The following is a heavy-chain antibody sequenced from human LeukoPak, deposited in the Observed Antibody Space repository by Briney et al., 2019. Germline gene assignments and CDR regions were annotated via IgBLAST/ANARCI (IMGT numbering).Heavy chain of an antibody. J-gene: IGHJ4*02. D-gene: IGHD6-13*01. CDR2: VYHSGST. V-gene: IGHV4-4*02. CDR3: ARDLGSSWFEPLDY. CDR1: GGSISSTNW. Sequence: PSGTLSLTCGVSGGSISSTNWWSWVRQPPGKGLEWIGEVYHSGSTNYNSFLKSRVTISVDKSKNQFSLKLTSATAADTAVYYCARDLGSSWFEPLDYWGQGILVIVSS.